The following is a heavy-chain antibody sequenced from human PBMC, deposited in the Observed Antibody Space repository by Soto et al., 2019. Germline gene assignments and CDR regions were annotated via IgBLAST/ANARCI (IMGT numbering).Heavy chain of an antibody. Sequence: QVQLQESGPGLVKPSETLSLTCTVSGGSIGTYYWNWIRQPPGKGLEWIGYIDYSGTTNYNPSLKSRLTISLDTSKNQFSLNLRSVTAADTAVYYCARVMRSSGRPDAFDIWGQGTVVTVSS. J-gene: IGHJ3*02. CDR2: IDYSGTT. V-gene: IGHV4-59*01. CDR1: GGSIGTYY. CDR3: ARVMRSSGRPDAFDI. D-gene: IGHD1-26*01.